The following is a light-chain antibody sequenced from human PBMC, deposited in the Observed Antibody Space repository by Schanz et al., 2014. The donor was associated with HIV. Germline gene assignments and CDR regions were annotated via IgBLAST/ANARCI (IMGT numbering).Light chain of an antibody. CDR1: SSDVGDYNY. V-gene: IGLV2-8*01. CDR2: EVS. CDR3: QSYDSSLSGSV. J-gene: IGLJ3*02. Sequence: QSALTQPPSASGSPGQSVTISCTGTSSDVGDYNYVSWYQQHPGKAPKIMIFEVSKRPSGVPDRFSGSKSGNTASLTVSGLQAEDEGDYYCQSYDSSLSGSVFGGGTKLTVL.